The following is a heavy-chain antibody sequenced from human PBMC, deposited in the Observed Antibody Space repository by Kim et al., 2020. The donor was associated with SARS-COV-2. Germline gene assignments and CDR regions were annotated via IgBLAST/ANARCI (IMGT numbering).Heavy chain of an antibody. V-gene: IGHV4-31*02. Sequence: YYNPSLKSRVTISVDTSKNQFSLKLSSVTAADTAVYYCARSMVRGVICDYWGQGTLVTVSS. CDR3: ARSMVRGVICDY. D-gene: IGHD3-10*01. J-gene: IGHJ4*02.